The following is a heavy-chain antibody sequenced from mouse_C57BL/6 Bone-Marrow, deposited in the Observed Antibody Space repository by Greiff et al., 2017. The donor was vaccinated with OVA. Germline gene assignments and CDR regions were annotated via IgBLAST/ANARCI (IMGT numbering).Heavy chain of an antibody. CDR3: AAYDYDGGWFAY. V-gene: IGHV1-82*01. D-gene: IGHD2-4*01. J-gene: IGHJ3*01. CDR2: IYPGDGDT. CDR1: GYAFSSSW. Sequence: QVQLKESGPELVKPGASVKISCKASGYAFSSSWMNWVKQRPGKGLEWIGRIYPGDGDTNYNGKFKGKATLTADKSSSTAYMQLSSLTSEDSAVYVCAAYDYDGGWFAYWGQGTLVTVSA.